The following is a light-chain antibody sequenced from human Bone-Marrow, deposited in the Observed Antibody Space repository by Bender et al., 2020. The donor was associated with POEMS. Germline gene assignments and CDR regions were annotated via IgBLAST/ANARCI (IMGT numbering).Light chain of an antibody. Sequence: QSVLTQPPSASGTPGQRVTISCSGGSSNIGAHAVNWYQHLPGTAPKLLIYSSHRRPSEVPDRFSGSRSGTSASLAISGLQSEDEADYYGAGWDDGLNGWVFGGGTKLTVL. J-gene: IGLJ3*02. CDR1: SSNIGAHA. CDR2: SSH. CDR3: AGWDDGLNGWV. V-gene: IGLV1-44*01.